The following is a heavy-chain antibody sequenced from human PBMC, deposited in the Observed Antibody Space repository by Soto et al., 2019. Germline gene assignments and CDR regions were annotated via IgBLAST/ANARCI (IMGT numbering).Heavy chain of an antibody. CDR3: ARGRVVPAAIPQYFDY. V-gene: IGHV3-30-3*01. CDR2: ISYDGSNK. Sequence: QVQLVESGGGVVQPGRSLRLSCAASGFTFSSYAMHWVRQAPGKGLEWVAVISYDGSNKYYADSVKGRFTISRDNSKNPLYLQMNSLRAEDTAVYYCARGRVVPAAIPQYFDYWGQGTLVTVSS. J-gene: IGHJ4*02. CDR1: GFTFSSYA. D-gene: IGHD2-2*01.